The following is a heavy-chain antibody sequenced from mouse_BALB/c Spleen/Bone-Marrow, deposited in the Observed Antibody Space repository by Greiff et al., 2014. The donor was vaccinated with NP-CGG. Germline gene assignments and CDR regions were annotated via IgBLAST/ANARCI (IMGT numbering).Heavy chain of an antibody. CDR3: ARRGGYDY. D-gene: IGHD3-1*01. V-gene: IGHV1-22*01. CDR2: INPNNGGT. Sequence: EVKLMESGPELVKPGPSVKISCKTSGYTFTEYTMHWVKQSHGKSLEWIGSINPNNGGTSYNQKFKGKATLTVDKSSSTAYLELRSLTSEGSAVYYCARRGGYDYWGQGTTLTVSS. CDR1: GYTFTEYT. J-gene: IGHJ2*01.